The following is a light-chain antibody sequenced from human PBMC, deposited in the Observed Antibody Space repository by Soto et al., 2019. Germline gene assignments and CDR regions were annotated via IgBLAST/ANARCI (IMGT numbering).Light chain of an antibody. CDR3: MQGLQTPGT. J-gene: IGKJ4*01. V-gene: IGKV2-28*01. Sequence: DIVITQSPLSLPVTPGEPASISCRSSQSLLHSNGYNYLDWYLQKPGQSPQLLIYLGSNRASGVPNRFSGSGSSTDFTLKISRVEAEDVGVYYCMQGLQTPGTFGGGTKVEIK. CDR2: LGS. CDR1: QSLLHSNGYNY.